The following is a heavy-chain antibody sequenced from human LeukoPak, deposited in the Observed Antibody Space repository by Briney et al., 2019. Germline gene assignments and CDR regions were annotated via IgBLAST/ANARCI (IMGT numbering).Heavy chain of an antibody. J-gene: IGHJ4*02. CDR1: GGSFSGYY. Sequence: PSETLSLTCAVYGGSFSGYYWSWIRQPPGKGLEWIGEINHSGSTNYNPSLKSQVTISVDTSKNQFSLKLSSVTAADTAVYYCAREKGYSSSWPLDYWGQGTLVTVSS. D-gene: IGHD6-13*01. CDR2: INHSGST. V-gene: IGHV4-34*01. CDR3: AREKGYSSSWPLDY.